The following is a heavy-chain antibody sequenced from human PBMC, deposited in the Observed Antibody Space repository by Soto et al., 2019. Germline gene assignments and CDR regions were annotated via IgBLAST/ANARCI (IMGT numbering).Heavy chain of an antibody. Sequence: MNWVRQAPGKGLEWVSSISSSSSYIYYADSVKGRFTISRDNAKNSLYLQMNSLRAEDTAVYYCARAHSNYDFWSGYYTEYYYYGMDVWGQGTTVTVS. CDR2: ISSSSSYI. D-gene: IGHD3-3*01. J-gene: IGHJ6*02. V-gene: IGHV3-21*01. CDR3: ARAHSNYDFWSGYYTEYYYYGMDV.